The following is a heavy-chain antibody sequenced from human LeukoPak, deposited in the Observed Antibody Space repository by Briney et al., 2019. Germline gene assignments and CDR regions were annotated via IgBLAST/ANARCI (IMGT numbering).Heavy chain of an antibody. CDR1: GGTFSSYA. CDR2: IIPILGTA. V-gene: IGHV1-69*04. D-gene: IGHD5-18*01. CDR3: ASDRPPRGYSYGYGWWYFDL. Sequence: SVKVSCKASGGTFSSYAISWVRQAPGQGLEWMGRIIPILGTANYAQKFQGRVTITADKSTSTAYMELSSLRSEDTAVYYCASDRPPRGYSYGYGWWYFDLWGRGTLVTVSS. J-gene: IGHJ2*01.